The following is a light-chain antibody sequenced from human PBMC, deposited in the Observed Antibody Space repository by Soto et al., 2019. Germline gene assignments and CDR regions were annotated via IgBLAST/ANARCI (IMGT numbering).Light chain of an antibody. CDR3: QLYGISPH. Sequence: EIVLTQSPCTLSLSPGDRATLSCKTSQSIGSNFLAWYQHKPGQAHRLLIYASSNRATGIPDRFSGSASGTDFTLTINRLEPEDVAVYYCQLYGISPHFGQGTRLEIK. J-gene: IGKJ5*01. V-gene: IGKV3-20*01. CDR1: QSIGSNF. CDR2: ASS.